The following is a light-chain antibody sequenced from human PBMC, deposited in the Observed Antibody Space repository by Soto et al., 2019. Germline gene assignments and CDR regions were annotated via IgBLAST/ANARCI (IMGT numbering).Light chain of an antibody. J-gene: IGKJ3*01. V-gene: IGKV1-39*01. Sequence: DIQMTQSPSSLSASVGDRVTITCRASQSISSYLNWYQQKPGKAPKLLIYAASSLQSGVPSRFSGSGSGTDFTLTISSLQPEDFETYHCQQIYRPPRFPFGPGPRVDIK. CDR3: QQIYRPPRFP. CDR2: AAS. CDR1: QSISSY.